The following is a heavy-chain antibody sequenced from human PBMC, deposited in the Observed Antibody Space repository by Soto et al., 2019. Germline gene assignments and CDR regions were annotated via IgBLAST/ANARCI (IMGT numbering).Heavy chain of an antibody. J-gene: IGHJ4*02. Sequence: GGSLRLSCAASGFTVSGNYMSWVRQAPGKGLEWVSVIYSGGSTYYADSVKGRFTISRDNSKNTLYLQMNSPRAEDTAVYYCARHIVATTDFDYWGQGTLVTVSS. CDR1: GFTVSGNY. V-gene: IGHV3-53*01. CDR2: IYSGGST. CDR3: ARHIVATTDFDY. D-gene: IGHD5-12*01.